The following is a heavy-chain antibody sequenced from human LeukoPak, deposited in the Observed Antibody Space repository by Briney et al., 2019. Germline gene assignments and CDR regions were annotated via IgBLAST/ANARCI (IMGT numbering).Heavy chain of an antibody. CDR1: GGSISSGSYY. CDR2: IYTSGST. CDR3: ARVGSSSWYGYYYYYMDV. J-gene: IGHJ6*03. V-gene: IGHV4-61*02. D-gene: IGHD6-13*01. Sequence: PSETLSLTCTVSGGSISSGSYYWSWIRQPAGKGLEWIGRIYTSGSTNYNPSLKSRVTISVDTSKNQFSLKLSSVTAADTAVYYCARVGSSSWYGYYYYYMDVWGKGTTVTVSS.